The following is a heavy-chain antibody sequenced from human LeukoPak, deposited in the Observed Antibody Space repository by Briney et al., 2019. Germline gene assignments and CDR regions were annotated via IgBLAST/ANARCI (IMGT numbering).Heavy chain of an antibody. J-gene: IGHJ4*02. D-gene: IGHD2-2*03. CDR1: GFTFRIYG. Sequence: GGSLRLSCAASGFTFRIYGMNWVRQAPGKGLEWVSYISHTSDSIYYVDSVKGRFTMSRDNAKNSLFLQMNSLRVEDTAVYYCARATRNGYDYWGQGTLVTVSS. CDR2: ISHTSDSI. V-gene: IGHV3-48*04. CDR3: ARATRNGYDY.